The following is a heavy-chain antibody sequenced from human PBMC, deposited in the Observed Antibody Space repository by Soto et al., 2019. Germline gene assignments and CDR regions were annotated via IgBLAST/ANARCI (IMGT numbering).Heavy chain of an antibody. Sequence: GTSVKLSCEACGGRFRSYAISWVRQAPGQGLEWMGGIIPIFGTANYAQKFQGRVTITADESTSTAYMELSSLRSEDTAVYYCARGVGSSSSRWGQGTLVTVSS. J-gene: IGHJ4*02. V-gene: IGHV1-69*13. CDR1: GGRFRSYA. CDR3: ARGVGSSSSR. CDR2: IIPIFGTA. D-gene: IGHD6-6*01.